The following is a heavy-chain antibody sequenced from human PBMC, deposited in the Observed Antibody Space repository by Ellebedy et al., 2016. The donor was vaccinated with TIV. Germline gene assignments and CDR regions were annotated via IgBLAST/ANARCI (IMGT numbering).Heavy chain of an antibody. D-gene: IGHD3-22*01. Sequence: PGGSLRLSCAASGFTFSTYAMSWVRQAPGKGLEWVSSISSSGGSTYYADSVKGRFTISRDNSKNTLYLQMNSLRAEDTAVYYCAKGISGYYYDWGQGTLVTVSS. J-gene: IGHJ4*02. CDR1: GFTFSTYA. V-gene: IGHV3-23*01. CDR3: AKGISGYYYD. CDR2: ISSSGGST.